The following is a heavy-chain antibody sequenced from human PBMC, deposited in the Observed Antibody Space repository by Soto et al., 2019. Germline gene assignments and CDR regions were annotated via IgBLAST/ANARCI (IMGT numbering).Heavy chain of an antibody. CDR2: IKQDGSEK. V-gene: IGHV3-7*01. CDR3: ARVYSGSFRFYYYYYGMDV. CDR1: GFTFSSHW. J-gene: IGHJ6*02. D-gene: IGHD6-6*01. Sequence: GGSLRLSCAASGFTFSSHWMSWVRQAPGKGLEWVANIKQDGSEKYYLDSVKGRFTISRDNAKNSLYLQMNSLRAEDTAVYYCARVYSGSFRFYYYYYGMDVWGQGTTVTVSS.